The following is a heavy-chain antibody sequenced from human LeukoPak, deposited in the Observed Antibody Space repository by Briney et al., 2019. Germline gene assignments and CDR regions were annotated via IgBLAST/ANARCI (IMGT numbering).Heavy chain of an antibody. CDR3: ARASYSYDISGWVPFDY. J-gene: IGHJ4*02. V-gene: IGHV4-61*02. CDR1: GNSISSGDYY. Sequence: SETLSLTCTVSGNSISSGDYYWSWIRQPAGKGLEWIGRIYTSGSTTYNPSLKSQVTISGDTSENQFSLGLSSVTAADTAVYYCARASYSYDISGWVPFDYWGQGTLVTVSS. D-gene: IGHD3-22*01. CDR2: IYTSGST.